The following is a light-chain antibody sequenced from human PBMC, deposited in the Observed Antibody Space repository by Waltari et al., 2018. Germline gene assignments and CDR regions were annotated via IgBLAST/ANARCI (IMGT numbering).Light chain of an antibody. J-gene: IGLJ3*02. Sequence: QSALTQPASVSGSPGQSLPISCPGARSDLGAYNYVSWFQQHPGKAPKLMIYEVSNRPSGVSNRFSGSKSGNTASLTISGLQTEDEADYYCSSYTTSITWVFGGGTKLTVL. V-gene: IGLV2-14*01. CDR2: EVS. CDR3: SSYTTSITWV. CDR1: RSDLGAYNY.